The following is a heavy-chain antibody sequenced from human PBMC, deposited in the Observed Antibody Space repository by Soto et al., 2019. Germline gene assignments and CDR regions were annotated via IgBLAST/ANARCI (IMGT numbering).Heavy chain of an antibody. CDR1: GFTFTSSA. CDR3: AADSESDFWSGYFTLDAFDI. CDR2: SVVGSGNT. D-gene: IGHD3-3*01. V-gene: IGHV1-58*01. J-gene: IGHJ3*02. Sequence: ASVKVSCXASGFTFTSSAVQWVRQARGQRLEWIGLSVVGSGNTNYAQKFQERVTITRDMSTSTAYMELSSLRSEDTAVYYCAADSESDFWSGYFTLDAFDIWGQGTMVTASS.